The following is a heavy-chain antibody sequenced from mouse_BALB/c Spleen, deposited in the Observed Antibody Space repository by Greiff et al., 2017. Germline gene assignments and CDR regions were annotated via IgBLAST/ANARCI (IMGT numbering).Heavy chain of an antibody. D-gene: IGHD1-2*01. CDR2: IYPGNSDT. J-gene: IGHJ4*01. CDR1: GYSFTSYW. Sequence: VHVKQSGTVLARPGASVKMSCKASGYSFTSYWMHWVKQRPGQGLEWIGAIYPGNSDTSYNQKFKGKAKLTAVTSASTAYMELSSLTNEDSAVYYCTRSDYYGYVRAMDYWGQGTSVTVSS. CDR3: TRSDYYGYVRAMDY. V-gene: IGHV1-5*01.